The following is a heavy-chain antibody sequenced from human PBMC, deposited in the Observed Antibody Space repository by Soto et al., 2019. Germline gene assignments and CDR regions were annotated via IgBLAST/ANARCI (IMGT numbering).Heavy chain of an antibody. J-gene: IGHJ3*02. CDR2: IDPSDSYT. CDR3: ARHTRYYYDSSGLDAFDI. CDR1: GYSFTSYW. Sequence: GESLKISCKGSGYSFTSYWISWVRQMPGKGLEWMGRIDPSDSYTNYSPSFQGHVTISADKSISTAYLQWSSLKASDTAMYYCARHTRYYYDSSGLDAFDIWGQGTMVTVSS. V-gene: IGHV5-10-1*01. D-gene: IGHD3-22*01.